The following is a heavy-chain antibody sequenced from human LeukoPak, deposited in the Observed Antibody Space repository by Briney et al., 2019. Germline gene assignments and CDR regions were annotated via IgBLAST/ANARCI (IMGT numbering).Heavy chain of an antibody. CDR3: ARLPPGPYDY. Sequence: GGSLRLSCAASGFTVSDKYMSWVRQPPGKGLEWVSVIYSGGSTYYADSVKGRFTISRDNSKNTLYLQMNSLRAEDTAVYYCARLPPGPYDYWGQGTLVTVSS. J-gene: IGHJ4*02. V-gene: IGHV3-66*02. CDR2: IYSGGST. CDR1: GFTVSDKY.